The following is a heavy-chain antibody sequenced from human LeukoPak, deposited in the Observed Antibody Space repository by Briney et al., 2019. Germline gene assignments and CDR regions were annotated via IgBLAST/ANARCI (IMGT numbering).Heavy chain of an antibody. Sequence: GGSLRLSCAASGFTFSSYWMHWVRQAPGKGLVWVSRINSDGSGTSYADSVKGRFTISRDNSKNTLYLQMNSLRAEDTAVYYCAKARIAAAGTGFFHYYMDVWGKGTTVTVSS. CDR1: GFTFSSYW. V-gene: IGHV3-74*01. CDR3: AKARIAAAGTGFFHYYMDV. J-gene: IGHJ6*03. CDR2: INSDGSGT. D-gene: IGHD6-13*01.